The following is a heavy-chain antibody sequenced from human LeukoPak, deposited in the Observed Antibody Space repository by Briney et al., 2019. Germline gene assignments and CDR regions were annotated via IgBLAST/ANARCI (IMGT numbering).Heavy chain of an antibody. V-gene: IGHV4-30-4*01. J-gene: IGHJ5*02. CDR2: IYYSEST. CDR3: ARRAYCHGFYH. D-gene: IGHD5-18*01. Sequence: SQTLSLTCTVSGGSISSGDYYWSWVRQPPGKGLGWIGYIYYSESTDYTPSLKGRVTISVDTSKSQTSLKLSSVTAADTAVYYCARRAYCHGFYHWGQGTLVTVSS. CDR1: GGSISSGDYY.